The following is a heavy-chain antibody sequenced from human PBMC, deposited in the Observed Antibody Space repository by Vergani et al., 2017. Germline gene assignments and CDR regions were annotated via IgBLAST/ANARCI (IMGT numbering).Heavy chain of an antibody. CDR2: IRSDESRR. D-gene: IGHD2-15*01. CDR3: AKEGGGYCSGGTCYPEY. J-gene: IGHJ4*02. CDR1: GFTFNSYG. V-gene: IGHV3-30*02. Sequence: QVQLVESGGGVVQPGGSLILSCAASGFTFNSYGMHWVRQAQGKGLEGVASIRSDESRRYYGDSMEGPFTISRDNSKNTLYLQMKSLRPEDTAVYYCAKEGGGYCSGGTCYPEYWGQGTLVIVSS.